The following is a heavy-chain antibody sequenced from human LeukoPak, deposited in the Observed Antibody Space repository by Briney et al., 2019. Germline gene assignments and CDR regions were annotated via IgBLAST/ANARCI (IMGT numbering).Heavy chain of an antibody. D-gene: IGHD5-24*01. J-gene: IGHJ4*02. CDR3: ARGGSRDGYNRPLDY. CDR1: GGSISTYY. Sequence: SETLSLTCTVSGGSISTYYWNWIRQPPGKGLEWIGYIYHSGSTNYNPSLQSRVTISVDTSKNQFSLNLNSVTAADTAVYYCARGGSRDGYNRPLDYWGQGTLVSVSS. V-gene: IGHV4-59*01. CDR2: IYHSGST.